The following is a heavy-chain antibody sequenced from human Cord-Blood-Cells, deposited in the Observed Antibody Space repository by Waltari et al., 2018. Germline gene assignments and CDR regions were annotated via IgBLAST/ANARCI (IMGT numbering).Heavy chain of an antibody. V-gene: IGHV4-34*01. Sequence: QVQLQQWGAGLLKPSETLSLTCAVYGGSFSGYYWSWIRQPPGKGLEWIGEINHSGSTNYNPSLKSRVTISVDTSKNQFSLKLSSVTAADTAVYYCARGPKLGKMGWYFDLWGRGTLVTVSS. J-gene: IGHJ2*01. CDR1: GGSFSGYY. CDR2: INHSGST. CDR3: ARGPKLGKMGWYFDL. D-gene: IGHD7-27*01.